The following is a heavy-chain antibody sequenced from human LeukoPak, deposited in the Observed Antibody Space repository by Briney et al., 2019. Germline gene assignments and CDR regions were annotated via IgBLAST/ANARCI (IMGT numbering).Heavy chain of an antibody. CDR1: GYTFTSYY. CDR3: ARDAARIVVVPAAITAELWLEGGFDY. Sequence: WASVKVSCKASGYTFTSYYMHWVRQAPGQGLEWMGIINPSGGSTSYAQKFQGRVTMTRDTSTSTVYMELSSLRSEDTAVYYCARDAARIVVVPAAITAELWLEGGFDYWGQGTLVTVSS. CDR2: INPSGGST. V-gene: IGHV1-46*01. D-gene: IGHD2-2*02. J-gene: IGHJ4*02.